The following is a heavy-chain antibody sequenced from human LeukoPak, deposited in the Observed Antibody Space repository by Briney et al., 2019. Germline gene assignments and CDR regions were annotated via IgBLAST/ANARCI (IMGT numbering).Heavy chain of an antibody. V-gene: IGHV4-34*01. CDR3: ARSWGLVN. Sequence: SETLSLTRAVYGGSFSGYYWSWIRQPPGKGLEWIGEINHSGSTNYNPSLKSRVTISVDTSKNQFSLKLSSVTAADTAVYYCARSWGLVNWGQGTLVTVSS. CDR2: INHSGST. CDR1: GGSFSGYY. J-gene: IGHJ4*02. D-gene: IGHD2-21*01.